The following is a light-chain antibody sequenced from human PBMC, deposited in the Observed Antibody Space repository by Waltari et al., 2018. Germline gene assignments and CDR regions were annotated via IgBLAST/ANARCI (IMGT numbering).Light chain of an antibody. V-gene: IGLV2-14*01. CDR2: EVS. J-gene: IGLJ1*01. Sequence: QSALTQPASVSGSPGQSITISCTGTNSDVGGYNYVSWYQENPGKAPKLMIYEVSNRPSGVSNRFSGSKSGDTASLTISGLQAEDEANYYCSSYRSSSTPQYVFGTGTKVTVL. CDR3: SSYRSSSTPQYV. CDR1: NSDVGGYNY.